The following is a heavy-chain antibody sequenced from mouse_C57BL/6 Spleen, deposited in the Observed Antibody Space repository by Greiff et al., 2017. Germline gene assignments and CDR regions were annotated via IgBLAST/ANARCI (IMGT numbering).Heavy chain of an antibody. Sequence: VQLQQSGPELVKPGASVKISCKASGYSFTGYYMNWVKQSPEKSLEWIGEINPSTGGTTYNQKFKAKATLTVDKSSSTAYMQLKSLTSEDSAVYYCARRGQPSFDYWGQGTTLTVSS. CDR2: INPSTGGT. J-gene: IGHJ2*01. V-gene: IGHV1-42*01. CDR3: ARRGQPSFDY. CDR1: GYSFTGYY. D-gene: IGHD3-3*01.